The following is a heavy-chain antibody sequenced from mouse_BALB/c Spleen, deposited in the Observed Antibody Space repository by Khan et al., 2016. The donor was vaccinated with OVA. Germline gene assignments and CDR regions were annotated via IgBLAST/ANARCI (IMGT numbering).Heavy chain of an antibody. CDR3: ARQPYYHYNIMDY. V-gene: IGHV2-6-1*01. Sequence: QVQLQQSGPGLAAPSQSLSITCTISRFSLTNYGVHWVRQPPGKGLEWLVVIWNDGTTTYNSSLKSRLTITKDNSQSQVFLKMNSLQTDDTAIYFCARQPYYHYNIMDYWGQGTSVTVSS. CDR1: RFSLTNYG. J-gene: IGHJ4*01. CDR2: IWNDGTT. D-gene: IGHD2-10*01.